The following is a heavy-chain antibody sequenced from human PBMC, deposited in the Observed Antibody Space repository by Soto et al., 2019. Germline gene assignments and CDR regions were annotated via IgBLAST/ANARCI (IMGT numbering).Heavy chain of an antibody. CDR3: ARSPTAVTPHYYYYGMDV. CDR2: IYPGDSDT. D-gene: IGHD4-17*01. Sequence: GESLKISCKGSGYSFTSYWIGWVRQMPGKGLEWMGIIYPGDSDTRYSPSFQGQVTISADKSISTAYLQWSSLKASDTAMYYCARSPTAVTPHYYYYGMDVWGQGTTVTVSS. CDR1: GYSFTSYW. J-gene: IGHJ6*02. V-gene: IGHV5-51*01.